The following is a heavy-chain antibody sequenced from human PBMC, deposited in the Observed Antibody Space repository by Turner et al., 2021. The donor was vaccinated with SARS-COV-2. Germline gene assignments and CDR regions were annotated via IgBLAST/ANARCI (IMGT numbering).Heavy chain of an antibody. CDR3: ARVHTRSWYFDY. Sequence: EVRLVESGGGLVQPGGSLRLYCAASGFTFSRYWMGWVRQAPGKGLEWVANIKQDGSEKYYVDSVKGRVTISRDNAKNSLYLQMNSLRAEDTAVYYCARVHTRSWYFDYWGQGTLVTVSS. J-gene: IGHJ4*02. CDR1: GFTFSRYW. CDR2: IKQDGSEK. D-gene: IGHD6-13*01. V-gene: IGHV3-7*03.